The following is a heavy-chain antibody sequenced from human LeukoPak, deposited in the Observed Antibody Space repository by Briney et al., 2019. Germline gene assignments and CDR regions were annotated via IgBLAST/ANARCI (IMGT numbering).Heavy chain of an antibody. CDR2: IWNDGSNQ. D-gene: IGHD2-15*01. CDR1: GFTFSSYG. V-gene: IGHV3-33*01. Sequence: GRSLRLSYAASGFTFSSYGMHWVRQAPGKGLEWVAVIWNDGSNQYYVDSVKGRFTISRDNSKNTLYLQMNSLRAEDTAVYYCASLLGYCSGGSCYDFDYWGQGTLVTVSS. J-gene: IGHJ4*02. CDR3: ASLLGYCSGGSCYDFDY.